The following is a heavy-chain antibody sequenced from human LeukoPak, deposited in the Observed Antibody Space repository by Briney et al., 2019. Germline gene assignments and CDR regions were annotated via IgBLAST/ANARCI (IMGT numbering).Heavy chain of an antibody. Sequence: KPGRSLRLSCAASGVAFSHAWMSWVRQAPGKGLEWVARFRSRTDGGTTAYATPGKGRFTISRDDSKNTLYLQMNSLKTDDTAVYYCTTGVVGAARGYWGQGTLVTVSS. J-gene: IGHJ4*02. V-gene: IGHV3-15*01. D-gene: IGHD1-26*01. CDR2: FRSRTDGGTT. CDR3: TTGVVGAARGY. CDR1: GVAFSHAW.